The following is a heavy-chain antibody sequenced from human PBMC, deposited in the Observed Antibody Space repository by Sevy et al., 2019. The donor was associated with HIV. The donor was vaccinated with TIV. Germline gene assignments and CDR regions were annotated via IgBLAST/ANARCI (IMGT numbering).Heavy chain of an antibody. Sequence: SETLSLTFTVSGGSISSGDYYWSWIRQPPGKGLEWIGYIYYSGSTYYNPSLKSRVTISVDTSKNQFSLKLSSVTAADTAVYYCAREARYDYVWGSYRQGFDPWGQGTLVTVSS. J-gene: IGHJ5*02. CDR2: IYYSGST. D-gene: IGHD3-16*02. V-gene: IGHV4-30-4*01. CDR1: GGSISSGDYY. CDR3: AREARYDYVWGSYRQGFDP.